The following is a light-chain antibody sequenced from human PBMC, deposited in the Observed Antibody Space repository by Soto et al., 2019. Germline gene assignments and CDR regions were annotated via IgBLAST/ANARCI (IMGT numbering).Light chain of an antibody. CDR2: EVS. J-gene: IGLJ1*01. Sequence: SVLAQPASVSGSPGQSITISRTGTSSDVGNYKYVSWYQQHPGKAPRLMIYEVSNRPSGVSNRFSGSKSGNTASLTISGLQAEDETDYYCFSYTSSGTYVFGTGTRSPS. V-gene: IGLV2-14*01. CDR3: FSYTSSGTYV. CDR1: SSDVGNYKY.